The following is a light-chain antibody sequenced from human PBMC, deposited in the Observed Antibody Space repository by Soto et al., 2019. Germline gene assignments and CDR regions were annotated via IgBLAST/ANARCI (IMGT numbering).Light chain of an antibody. Sequence: DIPMTQSPSTLSASVGDRVTITCRASQNIDNWLAWCQQKPGKAPKVLIYKASNLESGVPSRFSGSGSGTEFTLTISSLQSDDFATYYCQHYYGYSWTFGQGTKVEIK. CDR1: QNIDNW. J-gene: IGKJ1*01. CDR2: KAS. V-gene: IGKV1-5*03. CDR3: QHYYGYSWT.